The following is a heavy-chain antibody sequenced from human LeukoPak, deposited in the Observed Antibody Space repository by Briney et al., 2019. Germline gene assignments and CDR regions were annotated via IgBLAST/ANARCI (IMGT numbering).Heavy chain of an antibody. CDR3: ARGPGENSYDFWSGYFSGARSNYYYGMDV. CDR1: GYTFTSYG. V-gene: IGHV1-18*01. D-gene: IGHD3-3*01. CDR2: ISAYNGNT. J-gene: IGHJ6*02. Sequence: GASVKVSCKASGYTFTSYGISWVRQAPGQGLEWMGWISAYNGNTNYAQKLQGRVTMTTDTSTSTAYMELRSLRSEDTAVYYCARGPGENSYDFWSGYFSGARSNYYYGMDVWGQGTTVTVSS.